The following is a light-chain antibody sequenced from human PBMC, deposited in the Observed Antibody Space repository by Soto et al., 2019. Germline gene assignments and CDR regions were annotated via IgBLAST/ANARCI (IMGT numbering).Light chain of an antibody. CDR1: QTISKSSIKKNS. CDR3: QQYYSSSLT. J-gene: IGKJ4*01. V-gene: IGKV4-1*01. CDR2: WAS. Sequence: DIVMTQSPDSLAVSLGERATIKCRSSQTISKSSIKKNSLAWYQQKPGQPPRLLIYWASTRDSGVPDRFSGSGSGTDFTLTITRLQAEDVAVYYCQQYYSSSLTFGGGTKVEIK.